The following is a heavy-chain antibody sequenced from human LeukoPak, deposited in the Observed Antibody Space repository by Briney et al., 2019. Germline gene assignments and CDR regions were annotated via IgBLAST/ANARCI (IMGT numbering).Heavy chain of an antibody. J-gene: IGHJ6*03. CDR3: AKADVVVAARQYYCYMDV. V-gene: IGHV3-30*02. CDR1: GFTFSSYG. CDR2: IRYDGSNK. D-gene: IGHD2-15*01. Sequence: GGSLRLSCAASGFTFSSYGMHWVRQAPGKGLEWVAFIRYDGSNKYYADSVKGRFTISRDNSKNTLYLQMNSLRAEDTAVYYCAKADVVVAARQYYCYMDVWGKGTTVTISS.